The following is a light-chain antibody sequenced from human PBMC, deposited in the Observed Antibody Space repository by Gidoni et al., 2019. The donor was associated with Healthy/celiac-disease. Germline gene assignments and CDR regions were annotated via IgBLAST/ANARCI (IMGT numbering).Light chain of an antibody. Sequence: IVLTQSPGTLSLSPGERATLSCRASQSVSSSYLAWYQQKPGQAPRLLIYGASSRATGIPDRFSGSGSGTEVTLTISSLEPEDFAVYYCQQYGSSPWTFGQGTKVEIK. CDR1: QSVSSSY. V-gene: IGKV3-20*01. J-gene: IGKJ1*01. CDR2: GAS. CDR3: QQYGSSPWT.